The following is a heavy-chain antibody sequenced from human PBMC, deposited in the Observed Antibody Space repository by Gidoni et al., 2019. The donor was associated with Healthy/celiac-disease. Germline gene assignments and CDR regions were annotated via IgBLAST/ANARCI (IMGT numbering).Heavy chain of an antibody. D-gene: IGHD2-15*01. J-gene: IGHJ4*02. Sequence: QVQLQESGPGLVKPSGTLSLTCAVSGGSILRSNWWSWVRQPPGKGLEWIGEIYHSGSTNYNPSLKSRVTISVDKSKNQFSLKLSSVTAADTAVYYCARDSVGYCSGGTCSRFDYWGQGTLVTVSS. CDR2: IYHSGST. V-gene: IGHV4-4*02. CDR1: GGSILRSNW. CDR3: ARDSVGYCSGGTCSRFDY.